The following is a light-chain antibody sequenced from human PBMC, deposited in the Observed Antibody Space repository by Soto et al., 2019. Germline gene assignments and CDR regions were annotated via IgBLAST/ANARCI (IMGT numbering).Light chain of an antibody. Sequence: DIQMTQSPSTLSASVGDRVTITCRASQSISSWLAWYQQKPGKAPKLLIYRASSLESGVPPRFSGSGSGAESPLTISSLQPDDFATYCCQHYDTYSCTFGRGTEVDIK. CDR1: QSISSW. V-gene: IGKV1-5*03. CDR3: QHYDTYSCT. J-gene: IGKJ3*01. CDR2: RAS.